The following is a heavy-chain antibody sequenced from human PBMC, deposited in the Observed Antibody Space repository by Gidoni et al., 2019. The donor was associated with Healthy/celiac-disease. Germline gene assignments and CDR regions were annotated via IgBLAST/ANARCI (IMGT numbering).Heavy chain of an antibody. Sequence: EVQLVESGGGLVQPGGSLRLSCAASGFTFSSHAMSWVRQAPGKGLEWVSAISGSGGSTYYADSVKGRFTISRDNSKNTLYLQMNSLRAEDTAVYYCAKAEISGYSSGWYYFDYWGQGTLVTVSS. CDR2: ISGSGGST. J-gene: IGHJ4*02. CDR3: AKAEISGYSSGWYYFDY. V-gene: IGHV3-23*04. D-gene: IGHD6-19*01. CDR1: GFTFSSHA.